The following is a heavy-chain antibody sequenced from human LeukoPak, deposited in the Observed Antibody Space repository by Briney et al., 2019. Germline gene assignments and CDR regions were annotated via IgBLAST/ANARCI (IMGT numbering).Heavy chain of an antibody. V-gene: IGHV3-20*04. CDR1: GFTFSSYW. J-gene: IGHJ4*02. CDR3: ARGGIGARPFDY. D-gene: IGHD6-6*01. Sequence: GGSLRLSCAVSGFTFSSYWMGWVRQAPGKGLEWVSGINWNGGSTGYADSVKGRFTISRDNAKNSLYLQMNSLRAEDTALYYCARGGIGARPFDYWGQGTLVTVSS. CDR2: INWNGGST.